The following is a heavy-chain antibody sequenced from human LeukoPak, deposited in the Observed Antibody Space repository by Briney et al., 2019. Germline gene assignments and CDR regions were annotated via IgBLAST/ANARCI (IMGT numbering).Heavy chain of an antibody. J-gene: IGHJ3*02. CDR3: AREKADAFDI. CDR2: IYYSGST. CDR1: GGTISSYY. V-gene: IGHV4-59*01. Sequence: SETLSLTCTVSGGTISSYYWSWIRQPPGKGLEWIGYIYYSGSTNYNPSLKSRVTISVDTSKNQFSLKLSSVTAADTAVYYCAREKADAFDIWGQGTMVTVSS.